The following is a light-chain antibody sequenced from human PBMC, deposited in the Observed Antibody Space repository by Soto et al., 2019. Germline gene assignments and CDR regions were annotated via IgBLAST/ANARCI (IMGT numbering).Light chain of an antibody. CDR1: KNDIGVYDF. CDR2: EVV. V-gene: IGLV2-8*01. CDR3: QSYAGRNPYV. J-gene: IGLJ1*01. Sequence: QSALTQPPSASGSPGQSVTISCTGTKNDIGVYDFVSWYQHHPGKAPRLIIYEVVQRPSGVPDRFSGSKSGNTASLTVSGLQAADEGDYFCQSYAGRNPYVFGRGTKLTVL.